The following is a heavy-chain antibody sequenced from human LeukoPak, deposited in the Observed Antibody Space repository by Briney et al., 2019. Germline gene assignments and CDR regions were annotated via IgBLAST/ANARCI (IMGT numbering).Heavy chain of an antibody. D-gene: IGHD4-17*01. Sequence: SETLSLTCTVSGGSISSGSYYWRWIRQPAGKGLEWIGRIYTSGSTNYNPSLKSRVTISVDTSKNQFSLKLSSVTAADTAVYYCAGTTVSYYYYYMDVWGKGTTVTVSS. J-gene: IGHJ6*03. CDR1: GGSISSGSYY. CDR2: IYTSGST. CDR3: AGTTVSYYYYYMDV. V-gene: IGHV4-61*02.